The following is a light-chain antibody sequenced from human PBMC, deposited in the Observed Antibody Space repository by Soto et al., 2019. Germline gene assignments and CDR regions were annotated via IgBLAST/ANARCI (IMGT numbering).Light chain of an antibody. CDR2: DAS. J-gene: IGKJ4*01. Sequence: IVLTQSPATLSLSPGERATLSCRASQSVSSYLAWHQQKPGQAPRLLIYDASNRATGIPARFSGSASGTDFTLTISSLEPEDFAVYYCQQRSNWPPALTFGGGTKVEIK. CDR3: QQRSNWPPALT. CDR1: QSVSSY. V-gene: IGKV3-11*01.